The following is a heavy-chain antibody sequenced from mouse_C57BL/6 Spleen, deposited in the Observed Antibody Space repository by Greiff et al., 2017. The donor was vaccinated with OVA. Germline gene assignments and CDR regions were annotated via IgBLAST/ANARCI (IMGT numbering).Heavy chain of an antibody. CDR2: INYDGSST. Sequence: EVKLMESEGGLVQPGSSMKLSCTASGFTFSDYYMAWVRQVPEKGLEWVANINYDGSSTYYLDSLKSRFIISRDNAKNILYLQMSSLKSEDTATYYCAREELGRGGYYFDYWGQGTTLTVSS. V-gene: IGHV5-16*01. CDR1: GFTFSDYY. D-gene: IGHD4-1*01. CDR3: AREELGRGGYYFDY. J-gene: IGHJ2*01.